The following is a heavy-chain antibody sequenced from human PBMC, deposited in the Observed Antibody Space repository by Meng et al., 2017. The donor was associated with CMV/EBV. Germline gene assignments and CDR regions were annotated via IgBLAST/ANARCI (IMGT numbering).Heavy chain of an antibody. CDR2: IYYSGST. D-gene: IGHD2-2*01. Sequence: QVRLQESGPGLGEPSEALSLTCTVSGGSISRSSYYWGWIRQPPGKGLEWIGSIYYSGSTYYNPSLKSRVTISVDTSKNQFSLKLSSVTAADTAVYYCARDRDIVVVPGDPWFDPWGQGTLVTVSS. V-gene: IGHV4-39*07. CDR3: ARDRDIVVVPGDPWFDP. CDR1: GGSISRSSYY. J-gene: IGHJ5*02.